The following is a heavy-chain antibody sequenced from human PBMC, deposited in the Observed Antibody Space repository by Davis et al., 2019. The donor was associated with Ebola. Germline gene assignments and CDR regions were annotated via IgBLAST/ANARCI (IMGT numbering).Heavy chain of an antibody. D-gene: IGHD6-13*01. CDR3: ARDAPIAAAGSNKYFQH. CDR2: INPSGGST. Sequence: ASVKVSCKASGYTFTGYYMHWVRQAPGQGLEWMGIINPSGGSTSYAQKFQGRVTMTRDTSTSTVYMELSSLRSEDTAVYYCARDAPIAAAGSNKYFQHWGQGTLVTVSS. CDR1: GYTFTGYY. V-gene: IGHV1-46*01. J-gene: IGHJ1*01.